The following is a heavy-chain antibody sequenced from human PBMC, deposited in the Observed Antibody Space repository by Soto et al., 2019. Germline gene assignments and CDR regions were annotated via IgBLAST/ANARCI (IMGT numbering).Heavy chain of an antibody. D-gene: IGHD3-10*01. CDR2: IIPILGIA. CDR3: GGMVRGVTTINVFDY. J-gene: IGHJ4*02. CDR1: GGTFSSYT. Sequence: SVKVSCKAPGGTFSSYTISWVRQSPGQGLEWMGRIIPILGIANYAQKFQGRVTITADKSTSTAYMELSSLRSEDTAVYYCGGMVRGVTTINVFDYWGQGTLVTVSS. V-gene: IGHV1-69*02.